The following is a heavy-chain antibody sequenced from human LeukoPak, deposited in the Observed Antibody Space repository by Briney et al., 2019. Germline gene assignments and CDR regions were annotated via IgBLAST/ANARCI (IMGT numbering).Heavy chain of an antibody. Sequence: GGSLRLSCAASGFTFSSYAMSWVRQAPGKGLEWVSAISGSGGSTYYADSVKGRFTISRDNSKNTLYLQMNSLRAEDTALYYCANVGRWPYPGYWGQGTLVTVSS. CDR3: ANVGRWPYPGY. V-gene: IGHV3-23*01. CDR1: GFTFSSYA. D-gene: IGHD5-24*01. J-gene: IGHJ4*02. CDR2: ISGSGGST.